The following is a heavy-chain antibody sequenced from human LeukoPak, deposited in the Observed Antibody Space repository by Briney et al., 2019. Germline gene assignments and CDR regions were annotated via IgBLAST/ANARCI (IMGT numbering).Heavy chain of an antibody. J-gene: IGHJ5*01. CDR2: SSTTGHQT. D-gene: IGHD2-2*01. Sequence: PGGSLRLSCAASGFTFGDYYVNWIRQAPGKGLEWVSYSSTTGHQTNYADSVKGRFTISRDHAKNSVYLQMNSLRAEDTAVYYCTRWACAGTSCYVLDSWGQGTPVTVSS. V-gene: IGHV3-11*06. CDR3: TRWACAGTSCYVLDS. CDR1: GFTFGDYY.